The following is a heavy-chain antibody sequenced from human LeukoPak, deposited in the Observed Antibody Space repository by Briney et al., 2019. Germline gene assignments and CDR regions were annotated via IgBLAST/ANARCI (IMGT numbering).Heavy chain of an antibody. J-gene: IGHJ4*02. Sequence: SETLSLTCTVSAGSISSYYWNWIQQVPGKGLEWIGYIFYGANTYYNPSLKDRVTMSMDTSKSQVSLKLTSVTAADTAVYYCASGTIFGVIAPYCFHSWGQGTLVTVSP. D-gene: IGHD3-3*01. CDR2: IFYGANT. CDR3: ASGTIFGVIAPYCFHS. CDR1: AGSISSYY. V-gene: IGHV4-59*01.